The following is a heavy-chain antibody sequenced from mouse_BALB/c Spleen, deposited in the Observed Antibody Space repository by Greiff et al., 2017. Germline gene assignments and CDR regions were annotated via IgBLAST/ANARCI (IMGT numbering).Heavy chain of an antibody. CDR1: GDSITSGY. J-gene: IGHJ2*01. D-gene: IGHD2-4*01. CDR2: ISYSGST. V-gene: IGHV3-8*02. Sequence: VQLQESGPSLVKPSQTLSLTCSVTGDSITSGYWNWIRKFPGNKLEYMGYISYSGSTYYNPSLKSRISITRDTSKNQYYLQLNSVTTEDTATYYCARLNYDYDLYYFDYWGQGTTLTVSS. CDR3: ARLNYDYDLYYFDY.